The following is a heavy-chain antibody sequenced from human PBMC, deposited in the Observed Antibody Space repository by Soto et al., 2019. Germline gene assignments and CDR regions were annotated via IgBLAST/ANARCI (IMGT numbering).Heavy chain of an antibody. CDR2: IYYSGST. CDR1: GGSISSYY. J-gene: IGHJ4*02. D-gene: IGHD2-15*01. CDR3: ASERGLYCSGGSCYPPGGFDY. V-gene: IGHV4-59*01. Sequence: QVQLQESGPGLVKPSETLSLTCTVSGGSISSYYWSWIRQPPGKGLEWIGYIYYSGSTNYNPSLKSRVTISVDTSKNTFSLKLSSLTAADTAVYYCASERGLYCSGGSCYPPGGFDYWRQGTLVTVSS.